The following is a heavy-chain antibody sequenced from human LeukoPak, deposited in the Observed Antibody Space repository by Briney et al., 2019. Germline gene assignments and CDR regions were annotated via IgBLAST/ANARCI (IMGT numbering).Heavy chain of an antibody. Sequence: GGSLRLSCVASGFTVSSNYMSWVRQAPGKGLEWVSVLTGDGNTYYADSVKGRFTNSRDDSKNTLFLQMNSLRAEDTAVYFCAKVKWKLIGYFDYWGQGTLVTVSS. V-gene: IGHV3-53*01. CDR3: AKVKWKLIGYFDY. J-gene: IGHJ4*02. CDR2: LTGDGNT. D-gene: IGHD1-20*01. CDR1: GFTVSSNY.